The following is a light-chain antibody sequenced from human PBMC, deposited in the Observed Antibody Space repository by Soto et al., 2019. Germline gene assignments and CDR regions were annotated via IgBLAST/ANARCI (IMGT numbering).Light chain of an antibody. CDR2: DTS. CDR1: QSVGSY. CDR3: QQRTTWRLT. J-gene: IGKJ4*01. Sequence: EIVLTQSPATLSLSPGERATLSCMASQSVGSYLTWYQQKPGQAPRLLIYDTSNRAAGIPARFSGSGFGTDFTLTVSSLEPEDFAVYYGQQRTTWRLTFGGGTKVEIK. V-gene: IGKV3-11*01.